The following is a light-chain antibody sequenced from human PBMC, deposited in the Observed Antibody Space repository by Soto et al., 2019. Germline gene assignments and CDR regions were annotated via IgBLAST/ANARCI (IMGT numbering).Light chain of an antibody. V-gene: IGLV1-40*01. CDR3: QSYDSSLSAWV. Sequence: QSVLTQPPSVSGAPGQRVTISCSVSSSNIGAGHDVHWYQQLPGTAPKLLMYGNTNRPSGVPDRFSGPKSGTSASLAITGLQAEDEADYYCQSYDSSLSAWVFGGGTKLTVL. CDR1: SSNIGAGHD. J-gene: IGLJ3*02. CDR2: GNT.